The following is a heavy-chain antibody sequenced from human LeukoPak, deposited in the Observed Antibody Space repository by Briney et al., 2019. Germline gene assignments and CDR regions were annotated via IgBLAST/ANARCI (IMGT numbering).Heavy chain of an antibody. CDR2: IYYSGST. J-gene: IGHJ4*02. CDR3: ARTSGYDYSFDY. V-gene: IGHV4-61*01. Sequence: SETLSLTCTVSGGSVSSGSYYWSWIRQPPGKGLEWIGYIYYSGSTNYNPSLKSRVTISVDTSKNQFSLKLSSVTAADTAVYYCARTSGYDYSFDYRGQGTLVTVSS. CDR1: GGSVSSGSYY. D-gene: IGHD5-12*01.